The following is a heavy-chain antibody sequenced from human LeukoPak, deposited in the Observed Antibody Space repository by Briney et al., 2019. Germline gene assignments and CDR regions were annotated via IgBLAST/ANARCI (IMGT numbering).Heavy chain of an antibody. CDR2: INPNSGGT. Sequence: ASVKVCCKASGYTFTGYYMHWVRQAPGQGLEWMGWINPNSGGTNYAQKFQGRVTMTRDTSISTAYMELSRLRSDDTAVYYCARGYCSSTSCRSSNHDYWGQGTLVTVSS. V-gene: IGHV1-2*02. J-gene: IGHJ4*02. D-gene: IGHD2-2*01. CDR1: GYTFTGYY. CDR3: ARGYCSSTSCRSSNHDY.